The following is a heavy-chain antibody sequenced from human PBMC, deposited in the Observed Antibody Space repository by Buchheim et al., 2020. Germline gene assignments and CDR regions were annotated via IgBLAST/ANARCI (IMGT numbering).Heavy chain of an antibody. CDR1: GFTVGSNY. CDR3: ASLRSPLTANYYYGLDV. CDR2: VYSGGNT. Sequence: QLVESGGGLVQPGGSLRLSCVATGFTVGSNYMSWVRQAPGKGLEWVSIVYSGGNTHYADSGKGRFIISRDRSKNTVHLQMNSLRPEDTAVYYCASLRSPLTANYYYGLDVWGQGAT. V-gene: IGHV3-66*02. J-gene: IGHJ6*02. D-gene: IGHD1-20*01.